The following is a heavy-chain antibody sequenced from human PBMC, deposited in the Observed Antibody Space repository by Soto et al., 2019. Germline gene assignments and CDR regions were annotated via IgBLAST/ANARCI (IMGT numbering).Heavy chain of an antibody. CDR2: IIPIFGTA. CDR3: AILNGGYSYGSFDY. J-gene: IGHJ4*02. D-gene: IGHD5-18*01. CDR1: GGTFSSYA. V-gene: IGHV1-69*13. Sequence: ASVKVSCKASGGTFSSYAISWVRQAPGQGLEWMGGIIPIFGTANYAQKFQGRVTITADESTSTAYMELSSLRSEDTAVYYCAILNGGYSYGSFDYWGQGTLVTVSS.